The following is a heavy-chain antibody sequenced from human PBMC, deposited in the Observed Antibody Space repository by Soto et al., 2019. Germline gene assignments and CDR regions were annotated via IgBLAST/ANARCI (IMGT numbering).Heavy chain of an antibody. Sequence: SETLSLTCAVSGYSISSGYYWGWLRQPPGKGLEWIGSIYHGGSTYYNPSLNSRVTLSIDMTNNHVSLILNSVTAADTAIYYCARESGGYDSSTRYGLDVWGQGTTVTVSS. CDR2: IYHGGST. J-gene: IGHJ6*02. V-gene: IGHV4-38-2*02. CDR3: ARESGGYDSSTRYGLDV. D-gene: IGHD6-25*01. CDR1: GYSISSGYY.